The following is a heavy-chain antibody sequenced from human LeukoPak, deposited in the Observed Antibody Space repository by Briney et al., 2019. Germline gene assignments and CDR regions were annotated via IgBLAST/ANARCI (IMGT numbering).Heavy chain of an antibody. D-gene: IGHD3-22*01. Sequence: ASVKVSCKASGGTFSSYAISWVRQAPGQGLEWMGGIIPIFGTANYAQKFQGRVTITTDESTSTAYMELGSLRSEDTAVYYCAREGLSYYDSSGYHGAFDIWGQGTMVTVSS. CDR1: GGTFSSYA. CDR2: IIPIFGTA. J-gene: IGHJ3*02. CDR3: AREGLSYYDSSGYHGAFDI. V-gene: IGHV1-69*05.